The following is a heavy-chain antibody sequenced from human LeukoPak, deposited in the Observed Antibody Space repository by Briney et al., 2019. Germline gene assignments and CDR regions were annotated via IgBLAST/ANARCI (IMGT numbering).Heavy chain of an antibody. CDR1: GGSINSYY. CDR2: IYYIGKT. CDR3: ARLAVATTSWFDP. D-gene: IGHD2-15*01. V-gene: IGHV4-59*01. J-gene: IGHJ5*02. Sequence: SETLSLTCKVSGGSINSYYWSWIRQPPGKGLEWVGYIYYIGKTNYNPSLKSRVTISLDTSKNQVSLILTSVTAADTAVYYCARLAVATTSWFDPWGQETLVTVSS.